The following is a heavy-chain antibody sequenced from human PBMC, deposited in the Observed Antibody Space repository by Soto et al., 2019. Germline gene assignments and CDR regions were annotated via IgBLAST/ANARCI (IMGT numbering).Heavy chain of an antibody. CDR2: ISHSGNT. CDR1: GGSIRIAEC. Sequence: HSETLSLTCAVCGGSIRIAECCGWLKQSPRKGLEWIGEISHSGNTNHNPSLKSRVTISIDKSKNQFSLKLTSVTAADTSVYYCASRRGNTYGPYDYWGQGTLVTVSS. CDR3: ASRRGNTYGPYDY. D-gene: IGHD5-18*01. J-gene: IGHJ4*02. V-gene: IGHV4-4*02.